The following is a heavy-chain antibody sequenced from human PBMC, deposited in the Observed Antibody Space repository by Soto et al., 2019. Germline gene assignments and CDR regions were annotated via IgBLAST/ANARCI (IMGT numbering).Heavy chain of an antibody. Sequence: QVQLQESGPGLVKPSETLSLNCSVSGGSVSNGFYYWNWIRQTPGKGLEWIGYIYYSGSTNYNPSLKSRVSISADTSKNQFALRLSSVAAADTAVYYWARDPISGTGWHNYFDGMDVWGHGTKVTVS. J-gene: IGHJ6*02. V-gene: IGHV4-61*01. CDR1: GGSVSNGFYY. CDR2: IYYSGST. CDR3: ARDPISGTGWHNYFDGMDV. D-gene: IGHD1-7*01.